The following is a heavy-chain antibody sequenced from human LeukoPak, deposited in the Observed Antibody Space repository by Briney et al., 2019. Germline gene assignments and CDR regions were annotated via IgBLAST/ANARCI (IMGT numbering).Heavy chain of an antibody. CDR1: GGSISSSSYY. CDR2: IYYSGNI. V-gene: IGHV4-39*01. Sequence: SETLSLTCTVSGGSISSSSYYWGWIRQPPGKGLEWIGSIYYSGNIHYNPPLKSRVTIFVDTSKNQFSLKLSSVTAADTAVYYCQSRYLEWLLDYWGQGTLVTVSS. D-gene: IGHD3-3*01. J-gene: IGHJ4*02. CDR3: QSRYLEWLLDY.